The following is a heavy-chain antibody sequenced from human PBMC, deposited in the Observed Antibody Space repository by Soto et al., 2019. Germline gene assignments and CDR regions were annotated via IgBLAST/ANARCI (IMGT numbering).Heavy chain of an antibody. Sequence: SQTLSLTCTVSGGSINTSYWSWVRQPAGKGLEWIGRIFSSGSTSFNPSLESRVAMSVDTSKNHFSLNLSSVTAADMAVYYCAREGSYSAYNFAHGIQLWSFDFWGQGALVTVSS. J-gene: IGHJ4*02. CDR2: IFSSGST. CDR3: AREGSYSAYNFAHGIQLWSFDF. D-gene: IGHD5-12*01. CDR1: GGSINTSY. V-gene: IGHV4-4*07.